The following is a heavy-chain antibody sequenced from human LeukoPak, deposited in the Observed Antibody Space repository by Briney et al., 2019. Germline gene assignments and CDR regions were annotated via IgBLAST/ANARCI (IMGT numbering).Heavy chain of an antibody. V-gene: IGHV3-23*05. J-gene: IGHJ4*02. Sequence: GGSLRLSCAASGFTFDTYTMAWVRQAPGKGQQWVSVINYNGGATYYTDSVKGRFTASRDNTQNTLSLHMNGLTVEDTGLYYCVRWGPSCADGRCYPDYWGQGTLVTVSS. CDR1: GFTFDTYT. CDR3: VRWGPSCADGRCYPDY. CDR2: INYNGGAT. D-gene: IGHD1-26*01.